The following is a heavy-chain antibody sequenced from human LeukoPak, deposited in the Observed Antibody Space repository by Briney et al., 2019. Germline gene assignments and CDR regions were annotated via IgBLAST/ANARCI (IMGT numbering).Heavy chain of an antibody. CDR2: ISSSSTYI. CDR1: GFTFSNYN. CDR3: ARGRPIDH. D-gene: IGHD1-1*01. V-gene: IGHV3-21*01. J-gene: IGHJ4*02. Sequence: GGSLRLSCAASGFTFSNYNMNWVRPAPGKGLEWFSTISSSSTYIYYADSVKCRFTISKDNAENSLYLQMSSLRAEDTAVYYCARGRPIDHWGQGTLVTVSS.